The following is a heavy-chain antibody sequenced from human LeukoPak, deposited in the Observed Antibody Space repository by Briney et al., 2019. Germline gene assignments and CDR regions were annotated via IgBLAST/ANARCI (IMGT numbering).Heavy chain of an antibody. V-gene: IGHV3-74*01. CDR2: INSDGSST. CDR3: ANYGSGYFYY. CDR1: GFTFSSNW. Sequence: TGGSLRLSCAASGFTFSSNWMHWVRQAPGKGLVWVSRINSDGSSTNYADSVRGRFTISRDNAKNTLCLQMNSLRAEDTVVYYCANYGSGYFYYWGQGTLVTVSS. J-gene: IGHJ4*02. D-gene: IGHD3-3*01.